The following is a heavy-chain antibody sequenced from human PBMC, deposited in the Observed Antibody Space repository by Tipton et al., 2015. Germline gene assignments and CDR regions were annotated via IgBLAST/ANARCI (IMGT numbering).Heavy chain of an antibody. V-gene: IGHV4-59*01. Sequence: TLSLTCTASGDSISSYYWSWIRQPPGKGLEWIGYIHKSGSTNYNPSLKSRVTISLDTSKNQFSLKLTSVTAADTAVYHCARLWSYDFWSATSYSFDYWGQGTLVTVSS. D-gene: IGHD3-3*01. CDR3: ARLWSYDFWSATSYSFDY. CDR2: IHKSGST. J-gene: IGHJ4*02. CDR1: GDSISSYY.